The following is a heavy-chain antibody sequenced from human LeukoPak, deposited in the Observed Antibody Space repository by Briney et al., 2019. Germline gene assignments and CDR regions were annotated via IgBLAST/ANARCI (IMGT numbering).Heavy chain of an antibody. CDR3: ARAFYGDYLPYYFDY. Sequence: GGSLRLSCAASGFTFSDYYMSWIRQAPGKGLEWVSYISSSGSTIYYADSVKGRFTISRDNAKNSLYLQMNSLRAEDTAVYYCARAFYGDYLPYYFDYWGQGTRVTVSS. J-gene: IGHJ4*02. CDR1: GFTFSDYY. V-gene: IGHV3-11*01. CDR2: ISSSGSTI. D-gene: IGHD4-17*01.